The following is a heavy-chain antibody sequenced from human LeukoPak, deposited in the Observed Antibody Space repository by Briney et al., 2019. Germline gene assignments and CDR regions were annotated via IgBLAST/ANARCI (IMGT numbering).Heavy chain of an antibody. CDR3: VSVRSKVGGYYMDV. CDR1: GASLKSYY. D-gene: IGHD3-10*01. J-gene: IGHJ6*03. Sequence: PSETLSLTCTVSGASLKSYYWGWIRQPAGKGLEWIGLIYSSGTTNFNPSLKSRLSMAVDLSKNQFSLSLTSVTPPDTALFYCVSVRSKVGGYYMDVWGNGTTVAVSS. CDR2: IYSSGTT. V-gene: IGHV4-4*07.